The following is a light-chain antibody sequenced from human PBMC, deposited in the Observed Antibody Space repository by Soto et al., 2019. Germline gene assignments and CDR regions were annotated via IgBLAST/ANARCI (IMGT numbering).Light chain of an antibody. V-gene: IGKV3-11*01. CDR2: DAS. CDR3: QHRSNWPRFT. J-gene: IGKJ3*01. CDR1: QSVSSY. Sequence: EIVLTQSPATLSLSPGERATLSCRASQSVSSYLAWYQQKPGQAPRLLIYDASNRATGIPARVSGSGSGTEFTLTISSLEPEDFAVYYCQHRSNWPRFTFGPGTKGDI.